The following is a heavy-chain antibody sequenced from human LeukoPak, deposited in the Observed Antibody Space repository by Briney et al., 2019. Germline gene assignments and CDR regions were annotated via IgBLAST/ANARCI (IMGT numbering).Heavy chain of an antibody. J-gene: IGHJ4*02. V-gene: IGHV3-30*18. CDR3: AKDLFGVVIIPADY. CDR2: LSSDGSDK. Sequence: GGSLRLSCAASGFPFSSHGMHWVRQAPGKGLEWVAVLSSDGSDKYYTDSVKGRFTISRDNAKNSLYLQVNSLRAEDTALYYCAKDLFGVVIIPADYWGQGTLVTVSS. D-gene: IGHD3-3*01. CDR1: GFPFSSHG.